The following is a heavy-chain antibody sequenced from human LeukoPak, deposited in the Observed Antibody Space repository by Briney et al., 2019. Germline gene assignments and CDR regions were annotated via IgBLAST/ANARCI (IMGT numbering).Heavy chain of an antibody. J-gene: IGHJ3*02. CDR1: GFTFSRYG. V-gene: IGHV3-7*01. CDR3: ARVGSRDAFDI. CDR2: IKQDGSEK. Sequence: GGSLRLSCAASGFTFSRYGMSWVRQAPGKGLEWVANIKQDGSEKYYVDSVKGRFTISRDNAKNSLYLQMNSLRAEDTAVYYCARVGSRDAFDIWGQGTMVTVSS. D-gene: IGHD1-26*01.